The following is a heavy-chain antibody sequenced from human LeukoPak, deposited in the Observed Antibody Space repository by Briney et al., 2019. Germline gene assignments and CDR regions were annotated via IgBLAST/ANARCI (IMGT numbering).Heavy chain of an antibody. Sequence: SVTVSCKASGGTFSSYAISWVRPAPGQGLEWMGGIIPIFGTANYAQKFQGRVTITADESTSTAYMELSSLRSEDTAVYYCARARDGLDRGYYYYYMDVWGKGTTVTVSS. D-gene: IGHD5-24*01. V-gene: IGHV1-69*13. CDR1: GGTFSSYA. CDR3: ARARDGLDRGYYYYYMDV. CDR2: IIPIFGTA. J-gene: IGHJ6*03.